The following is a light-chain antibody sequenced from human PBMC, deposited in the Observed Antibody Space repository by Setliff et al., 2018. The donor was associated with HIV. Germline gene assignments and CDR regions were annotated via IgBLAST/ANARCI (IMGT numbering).Light chain of an antibody. CDR2: YDS. Sequence: SYELTQPPSVSVAPGKTAKITCGGNNIGGKSIHWYQQKPGQAPVLVIYYDSDRPSGIPERFSGSNSGTTATLTISRVEAGDEADYYCQVWDTSSDHPYVFGTGTKGTVL. CDR1: NIGGKS. V-gene: IGLV3-21*04. CDR3: QVWDTSSDHPYV. J-gene: IGLJ1*01.